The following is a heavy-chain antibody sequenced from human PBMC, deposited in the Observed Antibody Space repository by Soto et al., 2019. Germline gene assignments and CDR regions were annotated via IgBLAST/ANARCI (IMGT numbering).Heavy chain of an antibody. J-gene: IGHJ6*02. V-gene: IGHV1-69*13. CDR2: IIPIFGTA. CDR3: SGRPRRHSGYSAARPVDYYYYYGMDV. Sequence: SVKVSCKASGGTFSSYAISWVQQAPGRGLEWMGGIIPIFGTANYAQKFQGRVTITADESTSTAYLELSSLGSEDTAVYYCSGRPRRHSGYSAARPVDYYYYYGMDVWGQGTTVTVSS. CDR1: GGTFSSYA. D-gene: IGHD6-6*01.